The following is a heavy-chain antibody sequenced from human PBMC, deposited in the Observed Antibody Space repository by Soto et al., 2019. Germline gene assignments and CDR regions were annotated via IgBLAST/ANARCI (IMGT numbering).Heavy chain of an antibody. CDR2: IYWDDDK. D-gene: IGHD4-17*01. V-gene: IGHV2-5*02. J-gene: IGHJ5*02. Sequence: QITLKESGPPLVKPTQTLTLTCTFSGFSLTTSGVGVGWIRQPPGKALEWLALIYWDDDKRYSPSLKSRRTITKDTSRNQVVLTMTNMGPADTATYFCAHRPTTGTWLFDPWDQATRATFSS. CDR1: GFSLTTSGVG. CDR3: AHRPTTGTWLFDP.